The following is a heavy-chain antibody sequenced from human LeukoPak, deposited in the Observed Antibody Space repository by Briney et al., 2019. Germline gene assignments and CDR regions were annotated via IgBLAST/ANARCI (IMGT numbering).Heavy chain of an antibody. CDR2: IYYSGST. Sequence: PSETLSLTCTVSGGSISSYYWGWIRQPPGKGLEWIGSIYYSGSTYYNPSLKSRVTISVDTSKNQFSLKLSSVTAADTAVYYCARGYYYDSSDQSDYFDYWGQGTLVTVSS. D-gene: IGHD3-22*01. J-gene: IGHJ4*02. CDR1: GGSISSYY. CDR3: ARGYYYDSSDQSDYFDY. V-gene: IGHV4-39*01.